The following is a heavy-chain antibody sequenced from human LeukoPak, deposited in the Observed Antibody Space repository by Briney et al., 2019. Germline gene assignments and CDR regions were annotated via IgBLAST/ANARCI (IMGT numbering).Heavy chain of an antibody. CDR2: IIPIFGTA. Sequence: ASVKVSCKASGGTFSSYAISWVRQAPGQGLEWMGGIIPIFGTANYAQKFQGRVTITTDESTSTAYMELSSLRSEDTAVYYCARGDYDSSGYDYFDYWGQGTLVTVSS. J-gene: IGHJ4*02. D-gene: IGHD3-22*01. V-gene: IGHV1-69*05. CDR3: ARGDYDSSGYDYFDY. CDR1: GGTFSSYA.